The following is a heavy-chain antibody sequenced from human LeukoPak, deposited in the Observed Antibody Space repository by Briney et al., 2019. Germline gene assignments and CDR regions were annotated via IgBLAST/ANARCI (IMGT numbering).Heavy chain of an antibody. J-gene: IGHJ5*02. CDR2: IKQDGSEK. D-gene: IGHD3-22*01. CDR3: GRTVRGRYYDSSGYPDH. Sequence: GGSLRLSCAASGFTFTSYWMSWVRQAPGKGLEWVANIKQDGSEKYYVDSVSGRFTISRDNAKNSLYLQMNSLRAEDTAVYYRGRTVRGRYYDSSGYPDHWGQGTLVTVSS. V-gene: IGHV3-7*01. CDR1: GFTFTSYW.